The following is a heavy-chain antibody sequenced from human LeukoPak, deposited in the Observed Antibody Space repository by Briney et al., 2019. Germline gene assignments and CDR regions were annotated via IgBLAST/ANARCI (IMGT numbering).Heavy chain of an antibody. CDR1: GFTFSSYA. D-gene: IGHD2-15*01. CDR3: AKVRGYCSGGSCYPSDFYFDY. Sequence: GSLRLSCAASGFTFSSYAMSWVRQAPGKGLEWVSAISGSGGSTYYADSVKGRFTISRDNSKNTLYLQMNSLRAEDTAVYYCAKVRGYCSGGSCYPSDFYFDYWGQGTLVTVSS. V-gene: IGHV3-23*01. J-gene: IGHJ4*02. CDR2: ISGSGGST.